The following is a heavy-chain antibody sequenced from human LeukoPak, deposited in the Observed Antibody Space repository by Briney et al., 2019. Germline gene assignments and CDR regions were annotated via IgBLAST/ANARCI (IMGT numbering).Heavy chain of an antibody. D-gene: IGHD5-24*01. Sequence: SETLSLTCNVSGGSISSISYYWRWIRQPPGKGLEWIGSFYYIGSTYYNPSLKSRLTISVDTSKNQFSLKLSSVTAADTAVYYCAKHLSVEIATGGNDYWGQGTLVTVSS. CDR1: GGSISSISYY. V-gene: IGHV4-39*01. CDR2: FYYIGST. J-gene: IGHJ4*02. CDR3: AKHLSVEIATGGNDY.